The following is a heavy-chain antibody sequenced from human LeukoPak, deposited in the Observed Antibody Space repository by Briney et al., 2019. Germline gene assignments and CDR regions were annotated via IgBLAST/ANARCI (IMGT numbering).Heavy chain of an antibody. CDR3: ARVIVGVTMVRGVILGNNWFDP. Sequence: ASVKVSCKASGYTFTSYGISWVRQAPGQGLEWMGWISAYNGNTNYAQKLQGRVTMTTDTSTSTAYMELRSLRSDDTAVYYCARVIVGVTMVRGVILGNNWFDPWGQGTLVTVSS. CDR2: ISAYNGNT. V-gene: IGHV1-18*01. CDR1: GYTFTSYG. J-gene: IGHJ5*02. D-gene: IGHD3-10*01.